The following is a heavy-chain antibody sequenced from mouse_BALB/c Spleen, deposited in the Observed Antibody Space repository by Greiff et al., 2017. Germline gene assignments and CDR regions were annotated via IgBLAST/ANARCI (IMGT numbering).Heavy chain of an antibody. J-gene: IGHJ2*01. V-gene: IGHV1S81*02. D-gene: IGHD1-1*01. CDR3: TRTGFDYYGSSYYLDY. Sequence: QVQLKQSGAELVKPGASVKLSCKASGYTFTSYYMYWVKQRPGQGLEWIGEINPSNGGTNFNEKFKSKATLTVDKSSSTAYMQLSSLTSEDSAVYYCTRTGFDYYGSSYYLDYWGQGTTLTVSS. CDR1: GYTFTSYY. CDR2: INPSNGGT.